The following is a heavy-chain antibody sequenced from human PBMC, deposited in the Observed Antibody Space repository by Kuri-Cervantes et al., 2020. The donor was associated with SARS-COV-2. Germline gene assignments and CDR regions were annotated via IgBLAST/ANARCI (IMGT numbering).Heavy chain of an antibody. CDR1: GYTFTNYG. V-gene: IGHV1-18*04. D-gene: IGHD2-15*01. Sequence: ASAKVSCKASGYTFTNYGISWVRQAPGQGLEWMGWINGYNDNTKYAQKLQGRVTMTTDTSTSTAYMELRSLRSDDTAVYYCARGIVVVVAAMGYFDYWGQGTLVTVSS. J-gene: IGHJ4*02. CDR2: INGYNDNT. CDR3: ARGIVVVVAAMGYFDY.